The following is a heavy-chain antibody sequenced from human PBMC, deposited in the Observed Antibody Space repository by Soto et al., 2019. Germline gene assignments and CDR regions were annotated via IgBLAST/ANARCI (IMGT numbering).Heavy chain of an antibody. CDR1: GYTFTSYD. V-gene: IGHV1-8*01. CDR3: ARARYYWIGRYNWFDP. Sequence: VASVKVSCKASGYTFTSYDINWVRQATGQGLEWMGWMNPNSGNTGYAQKFQGRVTMTRNTSISTAYMELSSLRSEDTAVYYCARARYYWIGRYNWFDPWGQGTLVTVSS. CDR2: MNPNSGNT. J-gene: IGHJ5*02. D-gene: IGHD1-20*01.